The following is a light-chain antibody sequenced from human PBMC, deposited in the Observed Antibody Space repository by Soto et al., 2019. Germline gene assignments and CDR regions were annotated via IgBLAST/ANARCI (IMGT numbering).Light chain of an antibody. Sequence: EIVLTQSPGTLSLSPGERATLSCRASQSVSSSYLAWYQQKPGQAPRLLIYGASSRATGIPDRFXXXXXXXXXXXXISRLEPEDFAVYYCQQYGSSPLLTFGGGTKVEIK. CDR3: QQYGSSPLLT. J-gene: IGKJ4*01. CDR2: GAS. V-gene: IGKV3-20*01. CDR1: QSVSSSY.